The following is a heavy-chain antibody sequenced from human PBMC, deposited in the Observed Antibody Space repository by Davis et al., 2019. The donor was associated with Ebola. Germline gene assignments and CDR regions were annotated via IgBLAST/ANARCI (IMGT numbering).Heavy chain of an antibody. CDR1: GFTFSSYA. Sequence: GESLKISCAASGFTFSSYAMSWVRQAPGKGLEWVSAVSDSGGNTYHADSVKGRFTISRDNSKNTLYLQMNILRSEDTAVYYCATEGAQAAAAGTGDAFDMWGQGTMVTVSS. CDR3: ATEGAQAAAAGTGDAFDM. V-gene: IGHV3-23*01. CDR2: VSDSGGNT. J-gene: IGHJ3*02. D-gene: IGHD6-13*01.